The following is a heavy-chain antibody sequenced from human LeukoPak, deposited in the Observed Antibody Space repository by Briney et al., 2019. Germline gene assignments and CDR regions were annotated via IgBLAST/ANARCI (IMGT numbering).Heavy chain of an antibody. J-gene: IGHJ5*02. CDR1: GYTFTVYY. CDR2: INPNSGGT. V-gene: IGHV1-2*02. D-gene: IGHD3-3*01. Sequence: ASVKVSCKASGYTFTVYYMHWVRQAPGQGLEWMGWINPNSGGTNYAQKFQGRVTMTRDTSISTAYMELSRLRSDDTAVYYCASALNYDFWSASWFDPWGQGTLVTVSS. CDR3: ASALNYDFWSASWFDP.